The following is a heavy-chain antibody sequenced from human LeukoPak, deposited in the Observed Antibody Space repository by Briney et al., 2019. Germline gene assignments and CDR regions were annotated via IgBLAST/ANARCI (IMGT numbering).Heavy chain of an antibody. CDR1: GFTVSSNY. D-gene: IGHD3-16*01. CDR2: IYIGGST. V-gene: IGHV3-66*01. CDR3: AREISRFGI. J-gene: IGHJ4*02. Sequence: GGSLRLSCAASGFTVSSNYMSWVRQAPGKGLEWVSSIYIGGSTYYADSVKGRFTISRDNPDNTLYLQMHSLRAEDTAVYYCAREISRFGIWGQGTLVTVSS.